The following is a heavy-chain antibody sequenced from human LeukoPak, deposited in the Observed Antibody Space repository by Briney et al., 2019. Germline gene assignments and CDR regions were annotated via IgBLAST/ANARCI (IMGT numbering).Heavy chain of an antibody. CDR1: GGSISSYY. J-gene: IGHJ4*02. Sequence: SETLSLTCTVSGGSISSYYWSWIRQPPGKGLEWIGYIYYGGSTNYNPSLKSRVTISVDTSKNQFSLKLSSVTAADTAVYYCARGSKPYYFDYWGQGTLVTVSS. CDR3: ARGSKPYYFDY. CDR2: IYYGGST. V-gene: IGHV4-59*01.